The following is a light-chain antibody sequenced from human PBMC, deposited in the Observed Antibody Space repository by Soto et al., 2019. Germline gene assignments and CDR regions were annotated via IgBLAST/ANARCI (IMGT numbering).Light chain of an antibody. CDR2: GTS. CDR3: QQYGSSQWT. J-gene: IGKJ1*01. V-gene: IGKV3-20*01. CDR1: QSVSSSY. Sequence: EIVLTQSPGTLSLSPGERATLSCRASQSVSSSYLAWYQQKPGQAPRLLIYGTSNRAAGIPDRSSGSGSGTDFTLTISRLEPEDCALYYCQQYGSSQWTFGQGTKVEIK.